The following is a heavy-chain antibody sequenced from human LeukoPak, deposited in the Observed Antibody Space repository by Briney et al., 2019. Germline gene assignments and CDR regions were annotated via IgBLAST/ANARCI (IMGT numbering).Heavy chain of an antibody. CDR1: GYTFTGYY. J-gene: IGHJ4*02. CDR3: GTLLSNGPFDY. V-gene: IGHV1-2*02. Sequence: ASVKVSCKASGYTFTGYYMHWVRQAPGQGLEWMGWIYPNSGAAKYAQKFQGRVTMARDTSISTAYMELSGLRSDDTAVYYCGTLLSNGPFDYWGQGSLVTVSS. CDR2: IYPNSGAA.